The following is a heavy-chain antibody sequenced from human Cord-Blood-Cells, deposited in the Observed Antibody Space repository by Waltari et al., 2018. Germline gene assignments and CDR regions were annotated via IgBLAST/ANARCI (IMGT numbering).Heavy chain of an antibody. J-gene: IGHJ6*03. V-gene: IGHV1-69*01. CDR2: IIPIFGTA. D-gene: IGHD4-4*01. CDR3: ARGSTVTTYYYYMDV. Sequence: QVQLGHVGVEVRKPGPSVKSSCRASAGTFSSPALSWVRQTPGQGLEWMGGIIPIFGTANYGQKFQGRVTITADESTSTAYMALSSLRSEDTAVYYCARGSTVTTYYYYMDVWGKGTTVTVSS. CDR1: AGTFSSPA.